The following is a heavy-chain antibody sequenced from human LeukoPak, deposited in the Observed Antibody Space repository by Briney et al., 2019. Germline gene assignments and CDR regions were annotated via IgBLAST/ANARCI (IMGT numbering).Heavy chain of an antibody. V-gene: IGHV5-51*01. CDR3: ASLAILTGYYPTNYFDY. Sequence: GESLKISSKGSGYSFSSYWIGWVRQMLGKGLEWMAIVYPGDCDTRYSASFQGQFTISAANSINTAYLQWSSLKASDTAMYFCASLAILTGYYPTNYFDYWGQGTPVTVSS. CDR1: GYSFSSYW. D-gene: IGHD3-9*01. CDR2: VYPGDCDT. J-gene: IGHJ4*02.